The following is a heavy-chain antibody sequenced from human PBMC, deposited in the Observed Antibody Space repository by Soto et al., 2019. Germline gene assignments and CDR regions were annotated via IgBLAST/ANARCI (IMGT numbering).Heavy chain of an antibody. CDR1: GYTFTGYF. CDR3: ARVIRGAYYNSPLDT. V-gene: IGHV1-2*02. J-gene: IGHJ5*02. D-gene: IGHD3-10*01. Sequence: ASVKVSCKASGYTFTGYFMHWVRQAPGQGLEWMGWINPYSGGADYAQSFQGRVTMTRDTSISTVYMELIRLRFDDTAVYYCARVIRGAYYNSPLDTWGQGTVVTVSS. CDR2: INPYSGGA.